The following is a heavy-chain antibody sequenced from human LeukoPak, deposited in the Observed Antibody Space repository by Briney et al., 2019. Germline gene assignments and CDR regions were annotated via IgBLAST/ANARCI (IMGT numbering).Heavy chain of an antibody. J-gene: IGHJ4*02. CDR1: GHSIINSYY. D-gene: IGHD5-12*01. CDR3: ARVRGHSGYEVDY. CDR2: IYHSGST. Sequence: SETLSLTCTVSGHSIINSYYWGWIRQPPGKGPEWIGSIYHSGSTYYNPSLKSRVTISVDTSKNQFSLKLSSVTAADTAVYYCARVRGHSGYEVDYWGQGTLVTVSS. V-gene: IGHV4-38-2*02.